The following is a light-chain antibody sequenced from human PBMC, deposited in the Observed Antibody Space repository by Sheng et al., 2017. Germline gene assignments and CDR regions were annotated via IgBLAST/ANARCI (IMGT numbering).Light chain of an antibody. Sequence: QSALTQPASVSGSPGQSITISCTGTSSDVGGYNYVSWYQQHPGKAPKLMIYDVSKRPSGVSNRFSGSKSGNTASLTISGLQAEDEADYYCSSYTSSSLVFGGGTKLTRP. V-gene: IGLV2-14*01. CDR3: SSYTSSSLV. J-gene: IGLJ3*02. CDR2: DVS. CDR1: SSDVGGYNY.